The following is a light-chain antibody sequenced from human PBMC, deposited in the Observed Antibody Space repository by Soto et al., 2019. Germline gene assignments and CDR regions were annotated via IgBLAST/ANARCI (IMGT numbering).Light chain of an antibody. CDR1: QDINDY. J-gene: IGKJ3*01. CDR2: PAS. Sequence: DIQMTQSPSSLSASVGDRVTINCRASQDINDYLVWYQQKPGKVPKLLIYPASTLQSGVPSRFSGSGSGTDFTLTISSLQPEDVATYYCQKYNSASFTFGPGTRVDI. V-gene: IGKV1-27*01. CDR3: QKYNSASFT.